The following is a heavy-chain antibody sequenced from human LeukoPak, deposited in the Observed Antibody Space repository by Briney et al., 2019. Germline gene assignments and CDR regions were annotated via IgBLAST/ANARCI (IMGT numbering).Heavy chain of an antibody. CDR3: AREPTTTHDALDI. CDR2: TSVRTNNR. J-gene: IGHJ3*02. CDR1: GFTFSSYN. V-gene: IGHV3-21*01. Sequence: GSLRLSCATSGFTFSSYNMNWVRQAPGKGLEWVSATSVRTNNRYHADSVKGRFTISRDNAKNSLYLQMNSLRAEDTAVYYCAREPTTTHDALDIWGPGTMVTVSS. D-gene: IGHD4-11*01.